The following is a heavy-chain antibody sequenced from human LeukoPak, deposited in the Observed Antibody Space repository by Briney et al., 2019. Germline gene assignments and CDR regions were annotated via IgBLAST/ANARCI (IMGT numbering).Heavy chain of an antibody. Sequence: GESLKISCKGSGYSFTSYWIGWLRQMPGKGLECMGIIYPGDSDTRYSPSFQGQVTISADKSISTAYLQWSSLKASDTAMYYCARHIKATTRTPSPYFDYWGQGTLVTVSS. V-gene: IGHV5-51*01. J-gene: IGHJ4*02. D-gene: IGHD4-17*01. CDR2: IYPGDSDT. CDR3: ARHIKATTRTPSPYFDY. CDR1: GYSFTSYW.